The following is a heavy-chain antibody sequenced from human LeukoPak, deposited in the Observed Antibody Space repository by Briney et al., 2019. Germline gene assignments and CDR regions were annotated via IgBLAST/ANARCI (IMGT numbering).Heavy chain of an antibody. CDR3: ARDNYDSSGYYPDY. D-gene: IGHD3-22*01. J-gene: IGHJ4*02. Sequence: SGTLSLTCTVSGASVSRNWWSWVRQPPGKGLEWIGEIHHSGGTYYNPSLKSRVTISVDRSKNQFSLKLSSVTAADTAVYYCARDNYDSSGYYPDYWGQGTLVTVSS. V-gene: IGHV4-4*02. CDR2: IHHSGGT. CDR1: GASVSRNW.